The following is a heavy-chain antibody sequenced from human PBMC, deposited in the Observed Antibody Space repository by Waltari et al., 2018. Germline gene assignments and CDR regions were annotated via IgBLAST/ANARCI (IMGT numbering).Heavy chain of an antibody. V-gene: IGHV3-7*01. J-gene: IGHJ6*02. CDR1: GFTFSRYW. CDR3: ARDHDYYYGMDV. CDR2: IKQDGSEK. Sequence: EVQLVESGGGLVQPGRSLRLSCAASGFTFSRYWMRWVRQAPGKGLEWVANIKQDGSEKYYADSVNGRFTISRDNSKNTLYLQMNSLRAEDTAVYYCARDHDYYYGMDVWGQGTTVTVSS.